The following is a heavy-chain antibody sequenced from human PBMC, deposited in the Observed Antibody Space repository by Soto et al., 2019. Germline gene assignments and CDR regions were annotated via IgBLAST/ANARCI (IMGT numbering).Heavy chain of an antibody. J-gene: IGHJ2*01. CDR1: GFTFSSYW. CDR2: INSDGSST. Sequence: EVQLVESGGGLVQPGGSLRLSCAASGFTFSSYWMHWVRQAPGKGLVWVSRINSDGSSTSYADSVKGRFTISRDNAKNTLYRQMNRLRAEDTAVYYCARSGSLNWYFDLWGRGTLVTVSS. V-gene: IGHV3-74*01. CDR3: ARSGSLNWYFDL. D-gene: IGHD1-26*01.